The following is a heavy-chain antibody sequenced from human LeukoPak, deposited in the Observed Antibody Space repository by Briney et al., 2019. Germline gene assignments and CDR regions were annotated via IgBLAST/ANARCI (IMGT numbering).Heavy chain of an antibody. Sequence: ASVTLSCKASGYTFTSYYMHWVRQAPGQGLEWMGWINPNSAGTNYAQKFQGRVTMTRDTSISTAYMELSRLRSDDTAVYYCARAREGSRWSPGYWGQGTLVTVSS. V-gene: IGHV1-2*02. D-gene: IGHD6-13*01. J-gene: IGHJ4*02. CDR3: ARAREGSRWSPGY. CDR1: GYTFTSYY. CDR2: INPNSAGT.